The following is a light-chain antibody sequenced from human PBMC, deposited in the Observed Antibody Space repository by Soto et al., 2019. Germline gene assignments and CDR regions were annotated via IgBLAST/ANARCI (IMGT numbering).Light chain of an antibody. J-gene: IGKJ1*01. CDR2: GAS. V-gene: IGKV3-20*01. CDR1: QSVRSSY. Sequence: ELVLTQSPATLSLSPGERATLSCRASQSVRSSYLAWYQQKPGQAPRLLIYGASSRAPGIPDRFSGSGSGTDFSLTISRLEPEDFAVYYCQQYGSSPRTFGQGTKVE. CDR3: QQYGSSPRT.